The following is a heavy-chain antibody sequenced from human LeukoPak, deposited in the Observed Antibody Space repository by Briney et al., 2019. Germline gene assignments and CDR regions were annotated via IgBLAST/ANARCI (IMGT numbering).Heavy chain of an antibody. CDR2: TWSDGSNK. D-gene: IGHD4-11*01. CDR3: ARDAQRGFDYSNSLQY. J-gene: IGHJ4*02. V-gene: IGHV3-33*01. Sequence: GGSLRLSCAASGFTFSHYGMHWVRQAPGKGLEWVAVTWSDGSNKFYADSVRGRFTISRDDVRKTVYLQMDSLTAEDTAVYYCARDAQRGFDYSNSLQYWGQGTLVTVSS. CDR1: GFTFSHYG.